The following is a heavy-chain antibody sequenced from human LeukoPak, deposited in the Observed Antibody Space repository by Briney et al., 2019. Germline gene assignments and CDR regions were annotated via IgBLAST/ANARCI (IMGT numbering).Heavy chain of an antibody. D-gene: IGHD3-9*01. J-gene: IGHJ6*02. V-gene: IGHV3-23*01. CDR1: GFAFSAFG. Sequence: GGSLRLSCAASGFAFSAFGMNWVRQAPGKGLEWVSTITKSGDSAYYVDSVKGRFTISRDNSKNTLYLQMNSLRAEDTAKYYCTKDYCGKFCSAVWGQGTTVTVSS. CDR2: ITKSGDSA. CDR3: TKDYCGKFCSAV.